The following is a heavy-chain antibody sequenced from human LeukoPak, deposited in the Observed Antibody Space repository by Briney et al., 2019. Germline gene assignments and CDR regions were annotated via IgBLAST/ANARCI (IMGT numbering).Heavy chain of an antibody. CDR3: ARGRWSGHTVGYYFDY. J-gene: IGHJ4*02. CDR2: INAAYGNT. V-gene: IGHV1-3*03. D-gene: IGHD3-3*01. CDR1: GYTFTSYA. Sequence: GASVKVSCKASGYTFTSYAMHWVRQAPGQRLEWMGWINAAYGNTKYSQEFQGRVTITRDTSASTAYMELSRLRSEDMAVYYCARGRWSGHTVGYYFDYWGQGTLVTVSS.